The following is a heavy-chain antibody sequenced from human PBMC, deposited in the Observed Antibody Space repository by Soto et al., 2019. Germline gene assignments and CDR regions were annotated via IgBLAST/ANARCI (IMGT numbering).Heavy chain of an antibody. D-gene: IGHD3-22*01. Sequence: GASVKVSWKAYRYAFTSCAMPWGRQAPGQRREWMGWINAGNGNTKDSQKFQGRVTITRDTSASTAYMGPSSLRSEDTAVYYRARDLARDSSGYRYWGQGTLVTVSS. J-gene: IGHJ4*02. CDR2: INAGNGNT. CDR1: RYAFTSCA. CDR3: ARDLARDSSGYRY. V-gene: IGHV1-3*01.